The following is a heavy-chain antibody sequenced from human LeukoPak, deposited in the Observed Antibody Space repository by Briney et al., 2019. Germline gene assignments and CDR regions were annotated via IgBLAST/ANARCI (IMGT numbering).Heavy chain of an antibody. V-gene: IGHV3-23*01. CDR2: ISGSGGST. Sequence: PGGSLRLSCAASGFTFSSYAMSWVRQAPGKGLEWVSAISGSGGSTYYADSVKGRFTISRDNSKNTLYLQMNSLRAEDTAVYYCATIWFGELAFDYWGQGTLVTVSS. D-gene: IGHD3-10*01. CDR3: ATIWFGELAFDY. J-gene: IGHJ4*02. CDR1: GFTFSSYA.